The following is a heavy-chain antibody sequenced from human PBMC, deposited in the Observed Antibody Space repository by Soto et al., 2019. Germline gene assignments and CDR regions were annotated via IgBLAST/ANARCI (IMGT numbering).Heavy chain of an antibody. Sequence: EVQLVESGGGLVQPGGSLKLSCAASGFTFSDSTVHWVRQASGKGLEWVGRIRSKADSYATAYAASVKGRFTISRDDSQNTAYLQMSSLKNEDTVVYYCTGRQLENWGQGTLVTVSS. D-gene: IGHD6-13*01. J-gene: IGHJ4*02. V-gene: IGHV3-73*01. CDR1: GFTFSDST. CDR3: TGRQLEN. CDR2: IRSKADSYAT.